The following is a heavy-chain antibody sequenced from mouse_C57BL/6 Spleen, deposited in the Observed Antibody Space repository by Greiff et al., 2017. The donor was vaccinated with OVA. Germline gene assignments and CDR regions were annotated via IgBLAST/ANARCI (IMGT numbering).Heavy chain of an antibody. D-gene: IGHD1-1*01. CDR2: ILPGSGST. V-gene: IGHV1-9*01. J-gene: IGHJ4*01. Sequence: QVQLQQSGAELMKPGASVKLSCKATGYTFTGYWIEWVKQRPGHGLEWIGEILPGSGSTNYNEKFKGKATFTADTSSNTAYMQLSSLTTEDSAIYCCARGGFTTGVAPRAMDYWGQGTSVTVSS. CDR1: GYTFTGYW. CDR3: ARGGFTTGVAPRAMDY.